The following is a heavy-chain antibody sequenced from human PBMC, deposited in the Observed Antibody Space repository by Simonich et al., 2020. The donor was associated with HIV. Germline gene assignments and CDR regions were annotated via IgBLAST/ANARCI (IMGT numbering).Heavy chain of an antibody. V-gene: IGHV3-7*01. CDR1: GFNFRSYW. Sequence: EVQLVESGGGLVQPGGSLRLSCAASGFNFRSYWMSWVRQAPGEGREWVAKIKQDGSEKYYEDSGKGRFTISRDNAKNSLYLQMNSLRAEDTAVYYCARAGYYDSSGPYNWFDPWGQGTLVTVSS. CDR2: IKQDGSEK. CDR3: ARAGYYDSSGPYNWFDP. D-gene: IGHD3-22*01. J-gene: IGHJ5*02.